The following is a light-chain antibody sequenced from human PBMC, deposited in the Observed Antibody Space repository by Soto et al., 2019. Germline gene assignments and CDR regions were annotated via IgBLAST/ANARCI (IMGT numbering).Light chain of an antibody. CDR2: AAS. CDR1: ESIDNW. Sequence: DIQMTQSPSTLSASVGDTVTITCRASESIDNWLAWYQQKPGKAPKLLIFAASTLIRGVPSRFSGRGSGTEFTLTISSLQVDDYATFYCQQDHTDWTFGQGTKVEIK. V-gene: IGKV1-5*01. J-gene: IGKJ1*01. CDR3: QQDHTDWT.